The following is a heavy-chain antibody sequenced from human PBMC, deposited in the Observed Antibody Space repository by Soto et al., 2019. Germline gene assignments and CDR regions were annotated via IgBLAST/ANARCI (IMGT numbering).Heavy chain of an antibody. Sequence: SETLSLTCTVSGGSISSGGYYWSWIRQHPGKGLEWIGYIYYSGSTNYNPSLKSRVTISVDTSKNQFSLKLSSVTAADTAVYYCARSSGYSSSWYWVYWGQGTLVTVSS. CDR2: IYYSGST. CDR3: ARSSGYSSSWYWVY. J-gene: IGHJ4*02. CDR1: GGSISSGGYY. V-gene: IGHV4-61*08. D-gene: IGHD6-13*01.